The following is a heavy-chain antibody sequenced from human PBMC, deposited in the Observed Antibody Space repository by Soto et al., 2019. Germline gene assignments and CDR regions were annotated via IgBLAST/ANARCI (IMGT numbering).Heavy chain of an antibody. CDR3: ARHTSGWHYYDY. D-gene: IGHD6-19*01. V-gene: IGHV3-11*06. Sequence: GGSLRLSCAASGFNFSDHYMNWVRQAPGKGLEWVSYISGSSRYTNFADSVKGRFTISRDNAKNSLYLQMNSLRVQDTAVYYCARHTSGWHYYDYWGQGTPVTVSS. J-gene: IGHJ4*02. CDR1: GFNFSDHY. CDR2: ISGSSRYT.